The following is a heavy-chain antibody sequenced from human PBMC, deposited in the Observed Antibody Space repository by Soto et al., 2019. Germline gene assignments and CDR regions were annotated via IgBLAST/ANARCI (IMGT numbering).Heavy chain of an antibody. V-gene: IGHV1-69*12. J-gene: IGHJ6*02. CDR3: ARGDATKIVVTTYYAMDI. D-gene: IGHD4-17*01. Sequence: QVQLVQSGAEVKKPGSSVKVSCKASGGSLSNYGISWVRQAPGQGLEWMGGIIPVFGTANYAQKFQGRVTITADESTNIVYMDVTSLRSEDTHVYYCARGDATKIVVTTYYAMDIWGQGTTVTVSS. CDR2: IIPVFGTA. CDR1: GGSLSNYG.